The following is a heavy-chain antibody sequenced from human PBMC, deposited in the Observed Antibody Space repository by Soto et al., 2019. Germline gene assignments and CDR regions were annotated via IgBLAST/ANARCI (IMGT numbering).Heavy chain of an antibody. D-gene: IGHD3-22*01. V-gene: IGHV1-58*01. CDR1: GFTFGNSA. CDR3: AAAVTMIYNNDPYAFDM. CDR2: ILVASGGT. Sequence: QMQLVQSGPEVKKPGTSVRVSCKASGFTFGNSAVHWVRHARGQRLEWMGWILVASGGTNYSENFEERVTIARDMSTSTAYMDMSRLRSEDTSVYSCAAAVTMIYNNDPYAFDMWGQGTLVTVSS. J-gene: IGHJ3*02.